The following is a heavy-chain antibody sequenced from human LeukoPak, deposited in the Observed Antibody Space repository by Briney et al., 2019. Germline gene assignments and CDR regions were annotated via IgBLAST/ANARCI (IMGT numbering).Heavy chain of an antibody. V-gene: IGHV1-69*04. D-gene: IGHD6-19*01. Sequence: ASVKVSCKASGGTFSSYAISWVRQAPGQGLEWMGRIIPILGIANYAQKFQGRVTITADKSTSTAYTELSSLRSEDTAVYYCARDLHGWPAPWGQGTLVTVSS. CDR3: ARDLHGWPAP. CDR2: IIPILGIA. J-gene: IGHJ5*02. CDR1: GGTFSSYA.